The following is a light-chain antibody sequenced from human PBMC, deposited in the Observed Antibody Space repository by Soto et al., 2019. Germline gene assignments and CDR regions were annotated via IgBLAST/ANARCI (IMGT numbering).Light chain of an antibody. J-gene: IGKJ1*01. Sequence: DIQMTQYPSTLSGSVGDRVTITCRASQTISSWLAWYQQKPGKAPKLLNYKASTLKSGVPSRFSGSGSGTEFTLTISSLQPDDFATYYCQHYNSYSEAFGQGTKVELK. CDR2: KAS. V-gene: IGKV1-5*03. CDR1: QTISSW. CDR3: QHYNSYSEA.